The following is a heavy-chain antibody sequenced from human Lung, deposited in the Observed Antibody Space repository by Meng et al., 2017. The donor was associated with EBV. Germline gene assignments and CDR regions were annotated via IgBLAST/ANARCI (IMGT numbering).Heavy chain of an antibody. CDR3: ARLRLVWMFDY. J-gene: IGHJ4*02. CDR2: IYYSGST. Sequence: LQGSGPGLVKPLQTLSLTFPVSGGSFDSGAYDWSWIRQRPGKGLEWIGYIYYSGSTFYTPSLKSRATLSVDTSKNQFSLKLNSVTAADTAVYYCARLRLVWMFDYWGQGALVTVSS. D-gene: IGHD6-19*01. CDR1: GGSFDSGAYD. V-gene: IGHV4-31*03.